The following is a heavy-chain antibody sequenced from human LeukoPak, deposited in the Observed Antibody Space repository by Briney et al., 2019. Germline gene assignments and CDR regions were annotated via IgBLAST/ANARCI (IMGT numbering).Heavy chain of an antibody. CDR3: ARVAQGGRGWTYFHY. Sequence: PSETLSLTCAVSGGSVSGHYWDWIRQPPGQGLEWIGYIYASGSANYHPSLKSRVTISLDTSENHVDLRLTSVTAEDTAVYYCARVAQGGRGWTYFHYWGQGSLVTVSS. D-gene: IGHD6-19*01. CDR2: IYASGSA. J-gene: IGHJ4*02. CDR1: GGSVSGHY. V-gene: IGHV4-59*02.